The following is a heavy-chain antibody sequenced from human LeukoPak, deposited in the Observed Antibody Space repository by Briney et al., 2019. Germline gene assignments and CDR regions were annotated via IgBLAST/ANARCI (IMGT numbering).Heavy chain of an antibody. D-gene: IGHD4-17*01. CDR1: GGSFSGYY. CDR2: INHSGST. J-gene: IGHJ4*02. CDR3: ARGRATTVRPFDY. Sequence: SETQSLTCAVYGGSFSGYYWSWIRQPPGKGLEWIGEINHSGSTNYNPSLKSRVTISVDTSKNQFSLKLSSVTAADTAVYYCARGRATTVRPFDYWGQGTLVTVSS. V-gene: IGHV4-34*01.